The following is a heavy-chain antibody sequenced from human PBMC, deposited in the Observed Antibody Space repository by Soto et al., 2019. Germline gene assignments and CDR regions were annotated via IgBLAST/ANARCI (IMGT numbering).Heavy chain of an antibody. CDR1: GFTFSSYG. J-gene: IGHJ3*02. Sequence: PGGSLRLSCAASGFTFSSYGMHWVRQAPGKGLEWVAVIWYDGSNKYYADSVKGRFTISRDNSKNTLYLQMNSLRAEDTAVYYCARDQAAAGTGAFDIWGQGTMVTV. CDR3: ARDQAAAGTGAFDI. D-gene: IGHD6-13*01. CDR2: IWYDGSNK. V-gene: IGHV3-33*01.